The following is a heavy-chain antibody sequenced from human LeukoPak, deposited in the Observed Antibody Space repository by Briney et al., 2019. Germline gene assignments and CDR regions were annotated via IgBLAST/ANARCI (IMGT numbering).Heavy chain of an antibody. CDR2: IYYSGST. J-gene: IGHJ6*03. Sequence: PSETLSLTCTVSGGSISSSRHYWDWIRQPPGKGLEWIGSIYYSGSTYYNPSLKSRATISVDTSKNQFSLKLSSVTAADTAVYYCARDSRSDYYYYMDVWGKGTTVTISS. V-gene: IGHV4-39*07. CDR3: ARDSRSDYYYYMDV. CDR1: GGSISSSRHY.